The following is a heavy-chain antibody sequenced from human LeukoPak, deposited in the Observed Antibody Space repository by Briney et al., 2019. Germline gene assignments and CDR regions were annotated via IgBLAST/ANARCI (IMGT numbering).Heavy chain of an antibody. CDR1: GGSITGYY. CDR2: MYFSGST. CDR3: ARDIIRDSTGSWFDP. V-gene: IGHV4-4*07. D-gene: IGHD3-22*01. J-gene: IGHJ5*02. Sequence: SETLSLTWTVSGGSITGYYWSWIRQPAGKGLEWIGRMYFSGSTNYNPSLKSRVTMSLDTSKNQFSLKLSSVTASDTAVYYCARDIIRDSTGSWFDPWGQGTLVTVSS.